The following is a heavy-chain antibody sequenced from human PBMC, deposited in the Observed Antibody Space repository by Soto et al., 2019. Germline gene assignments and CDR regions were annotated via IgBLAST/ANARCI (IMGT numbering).Heavy chain of an antibody. Sequence: LRLSCAASGFTFSSYAMSWVRQAPGKGLEWVSAISGSGGSTYYADSVKGRFTISRDNSKNTLYLQMNSLRAEDTAVYYCAKDPSLLWFGDPYNWFDPWGQGTLVTVSS. V-gene: IGHV3-23*01. CDR3: AKDPSLLWFGDPYNWFDP. D-gene: IGHD3-10*01. CDR2: ISGSGGST. CDR1: GFTFSSYA. J-gene: IGHJ5*02.